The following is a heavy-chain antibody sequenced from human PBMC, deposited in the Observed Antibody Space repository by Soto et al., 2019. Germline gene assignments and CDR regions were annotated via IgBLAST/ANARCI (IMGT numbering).Heavy chain of an antibody. J-gene: IGHJ4*02. Sequence: GSLRLSCAASGFTFSSYAMSWVRQAPGKGLEWVSAISGSGGSTYYADSVKGRFTISRDNSKNTLYLQMNSLRAEDTAVYYCAKDRRTVDLISYYDFWSGYRNPTYFDYWGQGTLVTVSS. V-gene: IGHV3-23*01. D-gene: IGHD3-3*01. CDR1: GFTFSSYA. CDR3: AKDRRTVDLISYYDFWSGYRNPTYFDY. CDR2: ISGSGGST.